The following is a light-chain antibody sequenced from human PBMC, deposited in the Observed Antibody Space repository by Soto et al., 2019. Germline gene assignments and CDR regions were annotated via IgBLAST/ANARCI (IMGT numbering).Light chain of an antibody. Sequence: IQITQSPSSLSVSVRDRVTITCLSILDISSWLAWYQQIPGKAPKIMIYAASSLQGGFPSRFSGSGSGTEFTLTISSLQPEDFATYYCQQASSLPPTFGQGTRLEI. CDR3: QQASSLPPT. CDR1: LDISSW. V-gene: IGKV1-12*01. CDR2: AAS. J-gene: IGKJ5*01.